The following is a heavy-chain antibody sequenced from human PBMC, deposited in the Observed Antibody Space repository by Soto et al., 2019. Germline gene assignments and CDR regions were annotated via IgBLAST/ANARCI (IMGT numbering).Heavy chain of an antibody. D-gene: IGHD6-6*01. V-gene: IGHV1-69*01. CDR2: IIPIFGTA. J-gene: IGHJ6*02. CDR3: ARADEQLVDYYYYGMDV. Sequence: QVQLVQSGAEVKKPGSSVKVSCKASGGTFSSYAISWVRQAPGQGLEWMGGIIPIFGTANYAQKFQGSVTITADESTSTAYMELRSLRSEDTAVYYCARADEQLVDYYYYGMDVWGQGTTVTVSS. CDR1: GGTFSSYA.